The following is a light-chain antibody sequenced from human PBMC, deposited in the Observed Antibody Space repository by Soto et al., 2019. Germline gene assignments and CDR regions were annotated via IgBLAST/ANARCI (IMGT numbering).Light chain of an antibody. CDR3: SSYTSSSTRVV. J-gene: IGLJ2*01. CDR1: SSDVGGYNY. V-gene: IGLV2-14*01. CDR2: EVS. Sequence: QSALTQPASVSGSPGQSITISCTGTSSDVGGYNYVSWYQQHPGNAPKLMIYEVSNRPSGVSNRFSGSKSGNTASLTISGLQAEDEADYYCSSYTSSSTRVVFGGGTKVTVL.